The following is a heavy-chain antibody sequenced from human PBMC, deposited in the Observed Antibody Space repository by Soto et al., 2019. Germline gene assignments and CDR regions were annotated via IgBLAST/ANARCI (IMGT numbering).Heavy chain of an antibody. D-gene: IGHD3-22*01. CDR1: GGSISSSSYY. V-gene: IGHV4-39*01. CDR2: IYYSGST. J-gene: IGHJ4*02. CDR3: ARQQSYYDSSGYYSSFDY. Sequence: QLQLQESGPGLVKPSETLSLTCTVSGGSISSSSYYWGWIRQPPGKGLEWIGSIYYSGSTYYNPSLKSQVTISVDTSKNQFSLKLSSVTAADTAVYYCARQQSYYDSSGYYSSFDYWGQGTLVTVSS.